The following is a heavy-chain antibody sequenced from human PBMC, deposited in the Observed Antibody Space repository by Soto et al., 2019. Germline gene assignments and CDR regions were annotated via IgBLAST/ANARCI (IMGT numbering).Heavy chain of an antibody. J-gene: IGHJ4*02. CDR3: ATYYMGYSGYDYDY. Sequence: ASVKVSCKVSGYTLTELSMHWVRQAPGKGLEWMGGFDPEDGETIYAQKFQGRVTMTEDTSTDTAYMELSSLRSEDTAVYYCATYYMGYSGYDYDYWGQGTLVTV. V-gene: IGHV1-24*01. D-gene: IGHD5-12*01. CDR1: GYTLTELS. CDR2: FDPEDGET.